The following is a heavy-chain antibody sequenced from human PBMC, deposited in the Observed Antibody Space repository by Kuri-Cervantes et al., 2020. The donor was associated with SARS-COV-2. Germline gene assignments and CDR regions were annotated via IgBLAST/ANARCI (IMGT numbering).Heavy chain of an antibody. CDR2: KKQDGSEK. J-gene: IGHJ4*02. Sequence: GGSLRLSCAASGFTFSDYYMSWIRQAPGKGLEWVANKKQDGSEKYYVDSVKGRFTISRDNAKNSLYLQMNSLRAEDTAVYYCARWGAYYFDYWGQGTMVTVSS. D-gene: IGHD3-16*01. V-gene: IGHV3-7*01. CDR3: ARWGAYYFDY. CDR1: GFTFSDYY.